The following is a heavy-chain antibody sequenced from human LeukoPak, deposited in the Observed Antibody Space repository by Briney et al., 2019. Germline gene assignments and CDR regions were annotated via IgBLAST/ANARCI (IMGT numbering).Heavy chain of an antibody. CDR2: INSDGSGT. CDR1: GFTFSSYS. CDR3: ARVGWLVYYFDY. Sequence: GGSLRLSCAASGFTFSSYSMNWVRQAPGKGLVWVSRINSDGSGTSYADSVRGRFTISRDNAKNTLYLQMNSLRAEDTAVYYCARVGWLVYYFDYWGPGTLVIVSS. J-gene: IGHJ4*02. D-gene: IGHD6-19*01. V-gene: IGHV3-74*01.